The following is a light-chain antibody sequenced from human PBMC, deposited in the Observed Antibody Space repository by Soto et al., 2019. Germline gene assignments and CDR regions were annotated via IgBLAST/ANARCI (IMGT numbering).Light chain of an antibody. J-gene: IGKJ1*01. Sequence: EIVLTQSPGTLSLSPGERATLSCRASQSVSSSYLAWYQQKPGQAPRLLIYGASSRATGIPDRFSGSGSGTDFTLTISRLETEDFAVYYCQHYGSSPLTWTFGQGTNVEIK. V-gene: IGKV3-20*01. CDR1: QSVSSSY. CDR2: GAS. CDR3: QHYGSSPLTWT.